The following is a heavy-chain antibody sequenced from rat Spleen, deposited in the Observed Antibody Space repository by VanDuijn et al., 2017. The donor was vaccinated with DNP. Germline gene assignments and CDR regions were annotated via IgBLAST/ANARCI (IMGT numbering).Heavy chain of an antibody. CDR1: GLSLTSNS. D-gene: IGHD1-5*01. Sequence: QVQLKESGPGLVQPSQTLSLTCTISGLSLTSNSINWIRQPPGKGLEWLGVIWSSGGTDYNSAIKSRLTISRDTSKSQVLLKMNSLQTEDTAIYFCTRDDIGTTRFDYWGQGVMVTVSS. CDR2: IWSSGGT. CDR3: TRDDIGTTRFDY. V-gene: IGHV2-47*01. J-gene: IGHJ2*01.